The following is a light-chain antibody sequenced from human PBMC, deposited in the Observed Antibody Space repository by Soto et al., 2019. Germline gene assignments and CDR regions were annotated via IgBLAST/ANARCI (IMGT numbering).Light chain of an antibody. Sequence: QSALTQPASVSGSPGQSITISCAGTSNDIGTYNLVSWYQQHPGTAPKLLIYETKKRPSGVSSRFSGSKSGNTASLTISGLQAEDEADYYCNSYATGNTRVFGTGTKVTVL. CDR2: ETK. CDR3: NSYATGNTRV. V-gene: IGLV2-14*02. CDR1: SNDIGTYNL. J-gene: IGLJ1*01.